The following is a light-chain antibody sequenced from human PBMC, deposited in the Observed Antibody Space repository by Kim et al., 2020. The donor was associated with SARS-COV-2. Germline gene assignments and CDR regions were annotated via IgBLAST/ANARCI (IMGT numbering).Light chain of an antibody. Sequence: SASVGDRVTITCQASEDISNLFELYQQKTGKAPKLLLYDAPNLETGVPSRYSGSGSGTHFTFTNNSLQSEDIASYYCQQYDNQILTFGGGTKLEI. J-gene: IGKJ4*01. CDR2: DAP. CDR3: QQYDNQILT. V-gene: IGKV1-33*01. CDR1: EDISNL.